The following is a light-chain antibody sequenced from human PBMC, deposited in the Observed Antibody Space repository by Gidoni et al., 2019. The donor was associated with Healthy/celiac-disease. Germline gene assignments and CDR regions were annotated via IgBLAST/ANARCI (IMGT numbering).Light chain of an antibody. CDR3: QQRGT. J-gene: IGKJ3*01. CDR1: QSVSSY. V-gene: IGKV3-11*01. Sequence: EIVLTQSPATLSLSPGERATLSCRASQSVSSYLAWYQQKPGQAPRLLIYDASNRATGIPARFSGSGSGTDFTLTISSLEPGDFAVYYCQQRGTFGPGTKVDIK. CDR2: DAS.